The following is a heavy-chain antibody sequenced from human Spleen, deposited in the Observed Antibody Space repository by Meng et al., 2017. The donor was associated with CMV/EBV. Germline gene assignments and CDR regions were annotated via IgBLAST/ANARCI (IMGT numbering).Heavy chain of an antibody. CDR3: AKDSSSWYSFDY. Sequence: GGSLRLSCVASGFTFDDYAMHWVRQAPGKGLEWVSGISWNSGTIAYAGSVKGRFTLSRGNAKNSLYLQMNSLRAEDTALYYCAKDSSSWYSFDYWGQGTLVTVSS. CDR1: GFTFDDYA. CDR2: ISWNSGTI. J-gene: IGHJ4*02. D-gene: IGHD6-13*01. V-gene: IGHV3-9*01.